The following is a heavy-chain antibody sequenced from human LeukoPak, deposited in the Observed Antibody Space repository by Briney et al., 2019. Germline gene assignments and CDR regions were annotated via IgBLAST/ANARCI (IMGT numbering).Heavy chain of an antibody. CDR2: IKQDGSEK. CDR3: ARGHYGDDAFDI. D-gene: IGHD4-17*01. Sequence: GGSLRLSCAASGFTFTTYWMSWVRQLPGKGLEWMANIKQDGSEKYYVDSMKGRFTISRDNAKNSLYLQMNSLSAEDTAVYYCARGHYGDDAFDIWGQGTLVTVSS. J-gene: IGHJ3*02. V-gene: IGHV3-7*03. CDR1: GFTFTTYW.